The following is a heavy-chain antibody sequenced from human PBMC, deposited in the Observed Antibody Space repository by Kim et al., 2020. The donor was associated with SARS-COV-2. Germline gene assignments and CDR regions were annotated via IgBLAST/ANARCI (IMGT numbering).Heavy chain of an antibody. CDR3: ARERSSGWYGYYYYGMDV. J-gene: IGHJ6*02. V-gene: IGHV4-4*02. D-gene: IGHD6-19*01. Sequence: KSRVTISVDKSKNQFSLKLSSGTAADTAVYYCARERSSGWYGYYYYGMDVWGQGTTVTVSS.